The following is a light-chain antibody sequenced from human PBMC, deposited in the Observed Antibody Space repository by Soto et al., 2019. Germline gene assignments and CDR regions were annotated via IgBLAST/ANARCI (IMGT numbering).Light chain of an antibody. CDR3: QQYGNSPRT. CDR2: GAS. V-gene: IGKV3-20*01. J-gene: IGKJ2*01. CDR1: QSVTNDY. Sequence: EIVLTQSPGSLSLSPGERAALSCRASQSVTNDYLAWYQQKFGQAPRLLIYGASRRATGIPDRFSGIGSGTDFTLTISSLEPEDFAVYFCQQYGNSPRTFGQGTKLEV.